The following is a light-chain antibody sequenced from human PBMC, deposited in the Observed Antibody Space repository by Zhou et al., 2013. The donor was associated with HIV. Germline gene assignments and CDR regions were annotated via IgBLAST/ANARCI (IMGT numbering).Light chain of an antibody. Sequence: EIVLTQSPGTLSLSPGERATLSCRASQSVNSNHLAWYQQKAGQAPRLLIYGSSGRATGIPDRFSGSGSGTDFTLTISRLEPEDYAVYYCQHYVTSPITFGQGTRLEIK. CDR2: GSS. CDR1: QSVNSNH. CDR3: QHYVTSPIT. J-gene: IGKJ5*01. V-gene: IGKV3-20*01.